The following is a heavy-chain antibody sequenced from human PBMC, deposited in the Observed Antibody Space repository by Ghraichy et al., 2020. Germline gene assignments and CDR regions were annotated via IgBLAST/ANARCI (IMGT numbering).Heavy chain of an antibody. CDR1: GGSISSYY. J-gene: IGHJ6*02. Sequence: SETLSLTCTVSGGSISSYYWSWIRQPPGKGLEWIGYIYYSGSTNYNPSLKSRVTISVDTSKNQFSLKLSSVTAADTAVYYCVRATPARMDVWGQGTTVTVSS. CDR3: VRATPARMDV. V-gene: IGHV4-59*01. CDR2: IYYSGST.